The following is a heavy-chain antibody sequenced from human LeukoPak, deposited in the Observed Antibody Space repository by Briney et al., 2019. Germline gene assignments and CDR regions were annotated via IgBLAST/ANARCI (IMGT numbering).Heavy chain of an antibody. CDR3: ARAPYGSVFDY. D-gene: IGHD3-10*01. Sequence: PSETLSLTCTVSGGSISSYYWSWIRQPPGKGLEWIGYIYYSGSTNYNPSLKSRVTISVDTSKNQFSLKLSSVTAADTAVYYCARAPYGSVFDYWGQGTLVTVSS. CDR2: IYYSGST. J-gene: IGHJ4*02. CDR1: GGSISSYY. V-gene: IGHV4-59*01.